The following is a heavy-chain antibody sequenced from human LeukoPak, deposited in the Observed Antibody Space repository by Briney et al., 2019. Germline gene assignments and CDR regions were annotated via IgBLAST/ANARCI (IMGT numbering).Heavy chain of an antibody. V-gene: IGHV3-53*01. CDR1: GFTVTSDY. Sequence: GGSLRLSCAASGFTVTSDYMSWVRQAPGKGLEWVSVICSGGSTYYADSVKGRFTISRDNSKNTLYLQMNSLRAEDTAVYYCAREHGKSGGDCYFDYWGQGTLVTVSS. J-gene: IGHJ4*02. D-gene: IGHD2-21*02. CDR2: ICSGGST. CDR3: AREHGKSGGDCYFDY.